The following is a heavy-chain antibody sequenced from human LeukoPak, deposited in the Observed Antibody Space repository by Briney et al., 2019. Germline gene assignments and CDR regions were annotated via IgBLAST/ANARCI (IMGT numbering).Heavy chain of an antibody. D-gene: IGHD2-2*01. CDR2: ISSSSSYI. CDR1: GFTFSSYS. Sequence: GGSLRLSCAASGFTFSSYSMNGVRQAPGKGLEWVSSISSSSSYIYYADSVKGRFTISRDNAKNSLYLQMNSLRAEDTAVYYCARIYRYCSSTSCYVSNYYYMDVWGKGTTVTVSS. J-gene: IGHJ6*03. V-gene: IGHV3-21*01. CDR3: ARIYRYCSSTSCYVSNYYYMDV.